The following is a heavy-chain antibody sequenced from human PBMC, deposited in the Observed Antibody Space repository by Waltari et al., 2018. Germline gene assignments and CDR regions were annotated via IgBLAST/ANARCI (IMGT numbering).Heavy chain of an antibody. CDR3: ARSEQLQYYFDY. Sequence: EVQLVESGGGLVKPGGSLRLSCAASGFTFSSYSMHWVRQAPGKGLEWVSSISSSSSYIYYADSVKGRFTISRDNAKNSLYLQMNSLRAEDTAVYYCARSEQLQYYFDYWGQGTLVTVSS. CDR1: GFTFSSYS. CDR2: ISSSSSYI. J-gene: IGHJ4*02. V-gene: IGHV3-21*01. D-gene: IGHD6-13*01.